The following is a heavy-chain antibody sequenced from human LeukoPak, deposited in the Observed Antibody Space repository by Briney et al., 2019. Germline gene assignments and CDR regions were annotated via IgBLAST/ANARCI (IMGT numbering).Heavy chain of an antibody. CDR3: VRDVEI. CDR2: INRDGSEK. D-gene: IGHD5-24*01. CDR1: GFILSNFW. Sequence: GGSLRLSCAASGFILSNFWMGWARQGPGKGLQWVASINRDGSEKHPVDSVKGRFTISRDNAKNSVYLQMSGLTVEDTAVYYCVRDVEIWGQGTLVTVSS. V-gene: IGHV3-7*01. J-gene: IGHJ4*02.